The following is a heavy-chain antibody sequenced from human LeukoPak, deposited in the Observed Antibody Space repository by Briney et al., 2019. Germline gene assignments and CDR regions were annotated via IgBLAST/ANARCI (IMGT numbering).Heavy chain of an antibody. CDR2: IYSSGNT. V-gene: IGHV4-39*01. Sequence: PSETLSLTCAVSGASISSSNYYWGWVRQSPGKGLEWIGNIYSSGNTYYNASLKSRVTMYIDTSKNQFSLKLSSVTAADTAMYYCAKSNGYGIIDYWGQGTLVTVSS. CDR1: GASISSSNYY. J-gene: IGHJ4*02. D-gene: IGHD5-12*01. CDR3: AKSNGYGIIDY.